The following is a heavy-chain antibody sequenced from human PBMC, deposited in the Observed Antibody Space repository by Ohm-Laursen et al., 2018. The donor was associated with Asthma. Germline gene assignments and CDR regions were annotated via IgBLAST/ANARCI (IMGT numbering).Heavy chain of an antibody. CDR2: IIGSGATT. D-gene: IGHD3-10*01. Sequence: SLRLSCAASGYTFSRYSIHWIRQAPGKGLEWVSAIIGSGATTYFADSVKGRFTISRDNSKNTLYLQMSSLRAEDTAVYYCAKGGDHYGSGTYYDNWGQGTLVTVSS. CDR3: AKGGDHYGSGTYYDN. V-gene: IGHV3-23*01. J-gene: IGHJ4*02. CDR1: GYTFSRYS.